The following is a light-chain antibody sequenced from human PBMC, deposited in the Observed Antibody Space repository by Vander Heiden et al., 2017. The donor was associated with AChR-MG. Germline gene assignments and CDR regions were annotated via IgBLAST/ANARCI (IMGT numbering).Light chain of an antibody. J-gene: IGLJ1*01. CDR2: NVS. Sequence: QFCLTQLASVSGCPGQSITTSCTGTSRGVGGYNYVSWYQQHPGQAPNLMVYNVSSRPSVVSNRFSGSKSGNTASLTISGLQAEDDADYYCNSYTSSSTPFVFGTGTKVTVL. CDR3: NSYTSSSTPFV. CDR1: SRGVGGYNY. V-gene: IGLV2-14*01.